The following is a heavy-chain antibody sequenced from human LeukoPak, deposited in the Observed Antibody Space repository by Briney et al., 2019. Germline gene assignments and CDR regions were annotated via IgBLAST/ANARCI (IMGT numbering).Heavy chain of an antibody. CDR2: ISSNGGST. CDR3: ARSASGSHLIRIWGFDP. D-gene: IGHD3-10*01. CDR1: GFTFSRYA. V-gene: IGHV3-64*01. Sequence: GSLRLSCAASGFTFSRYAMHWVRQAPGKGLEYVSAISSNGGSTYYANSVKGRFTISRDNSKNTLYLQMGSLRAEDMAVYYCARSASGSHLIRIWGFDPWGQGTLVTVSS. J-gene: IGHJ5*02.